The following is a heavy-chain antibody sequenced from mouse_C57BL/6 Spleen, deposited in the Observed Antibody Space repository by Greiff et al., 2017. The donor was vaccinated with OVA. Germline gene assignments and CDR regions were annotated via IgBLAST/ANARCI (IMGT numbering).Heavy chain of an antibody. CDR3: ARYDGTSFAY. CDR2: ISYDGSN. Sequence: EVQVVESGPGLVKPSQSLSLTCSVTGYSITSGYYWNWIRQFPGNKLEWMGYISYDGSNNYNPSLKNRISITRDTSKNQFFLKLNSVTTEDTATYYCARYDGTSFAYWGQGTLVTVSA. D-gene: IGHD2-12*01. CDR1: GYSITSGYY. V-gene: IGHV3-6*01. J-gene: IGHJ3*01.